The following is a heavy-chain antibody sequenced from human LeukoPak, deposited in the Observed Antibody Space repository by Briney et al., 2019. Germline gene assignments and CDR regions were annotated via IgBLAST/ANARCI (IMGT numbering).Heavy chain of an antibody. J-gene: IGHJ5*02. Sequence: ASVKVSCKASGYTFTSYGISWVRQAPGQGLEWMGWINPNSGGTNYAQKFQGRVTMTRDTSISTAYVELSRLRSDDTAVYYCARDSSSWYLSRFDPWGQGTLVTVSS. D-gene: IGHD6-13*01. CDR2: INPNSGGT. CDR1: GYTFTSYG. CDR3: ARDSSSWYLSRFDP. V-gene: IGHV1-2*02.